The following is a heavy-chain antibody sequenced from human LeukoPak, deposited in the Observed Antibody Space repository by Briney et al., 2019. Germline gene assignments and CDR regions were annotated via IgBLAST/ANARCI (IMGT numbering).Heavy chain of an antibody. D-gene: IGHD1-26*01. CDR3: ARRRWGAIGAFDI. CDR2: INHSGST. CDR1: GGSISSSNW. V-gene: IGHV4-4*02. Sequence: SGTLSLTCAVSGGSISSSNWWTWVRQPPGKGLEWIGEINHSGSTNYNPSLKSRVTISVDTSKNQFSLKLSSVTAADTAVYYCARRRWGAIGAFDIWGQGTMVTVSS. J-gene: IGHJ3*02.